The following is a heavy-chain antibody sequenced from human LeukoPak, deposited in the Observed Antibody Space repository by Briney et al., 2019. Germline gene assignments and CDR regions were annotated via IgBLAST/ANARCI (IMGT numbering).Heavy chain of an antibody. D-gene: IGHD6-6*01. CDR3: AREVQLALYYFDY. CDR2: ISSSSSYI. J-gene: IGHJ4*02. V-gene: IGHV3-21*01. CDR1: GFTFSSYE. Sequence: PGGSLRLSCAASGFTFSSYEMNWVRQAPGKGLEWVSSISSSSSYIYYADSVKGRFTISRDNAKNSLYLQMNSLRAEDTAVYYCAREVQLALYYFDYWGQGTLVTVSS.